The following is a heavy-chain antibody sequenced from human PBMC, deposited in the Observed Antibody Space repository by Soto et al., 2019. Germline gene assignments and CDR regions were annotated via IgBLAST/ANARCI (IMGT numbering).Heavy chain of an antibody. V-gene: IGHV3-30-3*01. J-gene: IGHJ6*02. CDR1: GFTFSSYG. CDR2: TSYDGSNK. Sequence: QVQLVESGGGVVQPGRSLRLSCAASGFTFSSYGMHWVRQAPGKGLEWVALTSYDGSNKYSPDSAKGRFTISRDNSKNTVYLQMNSLRAEDTAVYYCAREVSYRGYYAMDVWGQGTMVTVSS. CDR3: AREVSYRGYYAMDV. D-gene: IGHD3-16*02.